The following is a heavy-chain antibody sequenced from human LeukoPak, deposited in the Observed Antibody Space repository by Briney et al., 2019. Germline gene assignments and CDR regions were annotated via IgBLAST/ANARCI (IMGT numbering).Heavy chain of an antibody. Sequence: ASVTVSCKASGYTFTVYYMHWVRQAPGQGLEWMGWINPNSGGTNYAQKFQGRVTMTRDTSISTAYMELSRLRSDDTAVYYCAADIVVVPAATMSRGAFDIWGQGTMVTVSS. CDR3: AADIVVVPAATMSRGAFDI. V-gene: IGHV1-2*02. CDR1: GYTFTVYY. J-gene: IGHJ3*02. CDR2: INPNSGGT. D-gene: IGHD2-2*01.